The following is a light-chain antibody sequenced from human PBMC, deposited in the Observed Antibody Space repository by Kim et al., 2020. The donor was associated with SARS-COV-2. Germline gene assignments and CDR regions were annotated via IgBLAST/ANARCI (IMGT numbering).Light chain of an antibody. CDR3: SSYAGRNDLV. Sequence: GQSVDISGTGTSSEVGRYNYVAWYQHHPGKAPKLIIYDVTKRPTGVPDGFSGSKSGNTASLTVSGLQAEDEADYYCSSYAGRNDLVFGGGTQLTVL. J-gene: IGLJ7*01. V-gene: IGLV2-8*01. CDR2: DVT. CDR1: SSEVGRYNY.